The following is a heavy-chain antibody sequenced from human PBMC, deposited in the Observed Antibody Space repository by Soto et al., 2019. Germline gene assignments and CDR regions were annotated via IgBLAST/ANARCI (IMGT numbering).Heavy chain of an antibody. V-gene: IGHV4-31*11. Sequence: QVQLQESGPGLVKPSQTLSLTCAVSGGSISSGGYHWNWIRQHPWNGLEWIGYIFYIVSTNYNPPLKSRVTISVDTSKNQFSLNLSSVTAADTAVYYCARGAGCRWLQLVHWGQGTLVTVSS. CDR3: ARGAGCRWLQLVH. CDR1: GGSISSGGYH. D-gene: IGHD4-4*01. CDR2: IFYIVST. J-gene: IGHJ4*02.